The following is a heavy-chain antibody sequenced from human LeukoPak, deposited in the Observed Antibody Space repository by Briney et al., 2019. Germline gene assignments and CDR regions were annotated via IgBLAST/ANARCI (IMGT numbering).Heavy chain of an antibody. Sequence: PSQTLSLTCTVSGGSISSGDYSWSWIRQPPGKGLEWIGYIYYSGSTYYNPSLKSRVTISVDTSKNQFSLKLSSVTAADTAVYYCASDYYGSGRQIIWGQGTMVTVSS. CDR1: GGSISSGDYS. D-gene: IGHD3-10*01. CDR2: IYYSGST. J-gene: IGHJ3*02. CDR3: ASDYYGSGRQII. V-gene: IGHV4-30-4*01.